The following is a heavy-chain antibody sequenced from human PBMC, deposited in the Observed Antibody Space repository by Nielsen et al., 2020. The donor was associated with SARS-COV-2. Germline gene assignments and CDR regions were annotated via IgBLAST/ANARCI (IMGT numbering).Heavy chain of an antibody. D-gene: IGHD2/OR15-2a*01. J-gene: IGHJ4*02. CDR3: ARLRDDGYYFDTGPYDY. Sequence: GGSLRLSCAASGLTFSRYSMNWVRQAPGKGLEWVSYITGNSNTIYYADSVKGRFITSRDNAKNTVYLQMNSLKAEDTAVYYCARLRDDGYYFDTGPYDYWGQGSPVTVSS. CDR2: ITGNSNTI. V-gene: IGHV3-48*04. CDR1: GLTFSRYS.